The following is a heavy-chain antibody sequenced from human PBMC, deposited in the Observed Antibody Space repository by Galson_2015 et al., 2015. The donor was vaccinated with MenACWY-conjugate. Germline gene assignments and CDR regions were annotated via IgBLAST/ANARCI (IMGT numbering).Heavy chain of an antibody. CDR2: ISPSGSNT. Sequence: SLRLSCAASGFVFSSYTMHWVRQAPGEGLECISTISPSGSNTFYADSAKGRFSISRDNSKTTVYLHMSSLRPEDTAVYYCVKAWYSRDWYSLYNFLFQHWGQGTLVIVSS. J-gene: IGHJ1*01. CDR3: VKAWYSRDWYSLYNFLFQH. D-gene: IGHD6-19*01. V-gene: IGHV3-64D*09. CDR1: GFVFSSYT.